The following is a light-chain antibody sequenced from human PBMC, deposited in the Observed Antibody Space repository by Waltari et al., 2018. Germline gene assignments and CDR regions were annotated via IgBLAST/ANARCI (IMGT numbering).Light chain of an antibody. V-gene: IGKV3-11*01. J-gene: IGKJ3*01. Sequence: ELVLTQSPATLSLSPGERATLSCRASQSVSRYLAWYQQKPGQAPRLPIYDASNRATGIPARFSGSGSGTDFTLTISSLEPEDFAVYYCQRRGHWPPGATFGPGTRVDIK. CDR3: QRRGHWPPGAT. CDR2: DAS. CDR1: QSVSRY.